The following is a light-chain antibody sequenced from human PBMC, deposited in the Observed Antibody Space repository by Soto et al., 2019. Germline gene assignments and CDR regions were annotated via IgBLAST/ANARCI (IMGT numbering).Light chain of an antibody. V-gene: IGKV1-39*01. CDR1: QSINRD. CDR3: QQCHITQYS. CDR2: RAS. J-gene: IGKJ2*03. Sequence: IQMTQSPSSLSASVGDRVTITCRASQSINRDFHWYQPIPGEAPNLLISRASSLQSGVPSRFSGSGFGTDFTLTISSLQREDFATYDCQQCHITQYSFGQGTTVEIK.